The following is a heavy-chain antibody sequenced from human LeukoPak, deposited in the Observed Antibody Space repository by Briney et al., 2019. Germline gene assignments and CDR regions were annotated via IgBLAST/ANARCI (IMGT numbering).Heavy chain of an antibody. CDR3: ARDLSSDYYGSGTSSYYFDY. D-gene: IGHD3-10*01. V-gene: IGHV3-48*03. CDR2: ISSSGSTI. CDR1: GFTFSSYE. Sequence: PGGSLRLSCAASGFTFSSYEMNWVRQAPGKGLEWVSYISSSGSTIYYADSVKGRFTISRDNAKNSLYLQMNSLRAEDTAVYYCARDLSSDYYGSGTSSYYFDYWGQGTLVTVSS. J-gene: IGHJ4*02.